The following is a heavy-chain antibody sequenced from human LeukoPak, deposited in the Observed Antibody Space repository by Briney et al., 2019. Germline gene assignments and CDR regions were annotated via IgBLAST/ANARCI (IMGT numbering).Heavy chain of an antibody. J-gene: IGHJ4*02. V-gene: IGHV5-51*01. CDR1: GYSFISYW. Sequence: TGESLKISCKASGYSFISYWIGWVRQMPGKGLEWMGIIYPGDSDPRYSPSFQGQVTISADKSISTAYLQWSSLKASDSAMYYCVRHGLGTSWFGFDYWGQGTLVTVSS. CDR2: IYPGDSDP. CDR3: VRHGLGTSWFGFDY. D-gene: IGHD6-13*01.